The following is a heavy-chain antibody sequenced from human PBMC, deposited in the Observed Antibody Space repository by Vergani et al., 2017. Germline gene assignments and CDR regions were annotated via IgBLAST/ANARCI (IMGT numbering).Heavy chain of an antibody. Sequence: QVQLQQWGAGLLKPSETLSLTCAVYGGSFSGYYWSWIRQPPGKGLEWIGEINRSGSTNYNPSLKSRVTISVDTSKNQFSLKLSSVTAADTAVYYCARGRGYCSGGSCRYFDYWGQGTLVTVSS. D-gene: IGHD2-15*01. CDR3: ARGRGYCSGGSCRYFDY. CDR2: INRSGST. V-gene: IGHV4-34*01. CDR1: GGSFSGYY. J-gene: IGHJ4*02.